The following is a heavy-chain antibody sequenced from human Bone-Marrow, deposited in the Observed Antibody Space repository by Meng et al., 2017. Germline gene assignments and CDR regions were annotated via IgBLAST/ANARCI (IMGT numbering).Heavy chain of an antibody. V-gene: IGHV3-33*01. D-gene: IGHD5-24*01. CDR3: ARGTGDGYNYPLYYFDY. J-gene: IGHJ4*02. CDR1: GFSFSSYG. CDR2: IWYDGSNK. Sequence: GESLKISCAASGFSFSSYGFHWVRQAPGKGLEWVAVIWYDGSNKYYADSVKGRFTISRDNSKNTLYLQMNSLRAEDTAVYYCARGTGDGYNYPLYYFDYWGQGTLVTVSS.